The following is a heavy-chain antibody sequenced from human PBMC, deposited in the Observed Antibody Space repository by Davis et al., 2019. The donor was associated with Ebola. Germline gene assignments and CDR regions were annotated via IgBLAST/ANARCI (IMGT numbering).Heavy chain of an antibody. J-gene: IGHJ4*02. D-gene: IGHD1-1*01. CDR3: ARPYNSGFDY. V-gene: IGHV5-51*01. CDR2: IFPGDSDT. CDR1: GYIFTTYW. Sequence: PGGSLRLSCKGSGYIFTTYWIGWVRQMHGKGLECMGIIFPGDSDTRYSPSFQGQVTISADKSISTAYLQWSSLKASDSAIYYCARPYNSGFDYWGQGTLVTVSS.